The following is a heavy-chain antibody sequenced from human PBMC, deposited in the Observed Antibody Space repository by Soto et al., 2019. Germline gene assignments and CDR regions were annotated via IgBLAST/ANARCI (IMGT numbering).Heavy chain of an antibody. V-gene: IGHV3-11*06. D-gene: IGHD4-17*01. CDR2: LSSSSGYT. CDR1: GFTFSDYY. J-gene: IGHJ5*02. CDR3: ARSEQSTVTSPHSDP. Sequence: PGGTLRLSCAASGFTFSDYYMSWIRQAPGEGLELVSFLSSSSGYTTYADSVEGRFTISRDNSKNSLYLHMNSLRTEDTGVYYCARSEQSTVTSPHSDPWGQGTLVTVSS.